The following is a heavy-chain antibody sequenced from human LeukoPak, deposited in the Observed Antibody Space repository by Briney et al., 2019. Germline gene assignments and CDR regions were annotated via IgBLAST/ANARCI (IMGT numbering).Heavy chain of an antibody. CDR3: AGTTEGWCSSTSCQWFDP. CDR1: GYSFTSNW. D-gene: IGHD2-2*01. J-gene: IGHJ5*02. V-gene: IGHV5-51*01. Sequence: GESLKISCKGSGYSFTSNWIVWVRQMPGKGLEWMGIIYPGDSDTRYSPSFQGQVTISADKSISTAYLQWSNLKASDTAMYYCAGTTEGWCSSTSCQWFDPWGQGTLVTVSS. CDR2: IYPGDSDT.